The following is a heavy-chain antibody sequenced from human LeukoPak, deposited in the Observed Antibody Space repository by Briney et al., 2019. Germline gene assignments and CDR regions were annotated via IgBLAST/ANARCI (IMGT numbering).Heavy chain of an antibody. CDR3: AILSGSYNRYYYYGMDV. D-gene: IGHD1-26*01. CDR1: GFTFDDYA. J-gene: IGHJ6*02. Sequence: GGSLRLSCAASGFTFDDYAMHWVRQAPGKGLEWVSGISWNSGSIGCADSVKGRFTISRDNAKNSLYLQMNSLRAEDTALYYCAILSGSYNRYYYYGMDVWAKGPRSPSP. V-gene: IGHV3-9*01. CDR2: ISWNSGSI.